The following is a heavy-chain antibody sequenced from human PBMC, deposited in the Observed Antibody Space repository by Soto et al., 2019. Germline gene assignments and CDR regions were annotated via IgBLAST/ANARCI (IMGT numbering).Heavy chain of an antibody. Sequence: PSETLSLTCTVSGGSVSSGSYYWSWIRQPPGKGLEWIGYIYYSGSTNYNPSLKSRVTISVDTSKNQFSLKLSSVTAADTAVYYCAREIAVAGANWFDPWGQGTLVTVSS. J-gene: IGHJ5*02. D-gene: IGHD6-19*01. CDR2: IYYSGST. CDR3: AREIAVAGANWFDP. CDR1: GGSVSSGSYY. V-gene: IGHV4-61*01.